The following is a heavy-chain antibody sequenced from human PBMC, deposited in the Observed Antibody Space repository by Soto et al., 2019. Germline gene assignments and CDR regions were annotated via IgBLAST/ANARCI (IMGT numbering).Heavy chain of an antibody. Sequence: QVQLVQSGAEVKKPGASVKVSCKASGYTFTSYGISWVRQAPGQGLEWIGWISAYNGNTNYAQKLQGRVTMTTDTSTSTAYMELRSLRSDDTAVYYCARDGVLLWFGELNDAFDIWGQGTMVTVSS. CDR3: ARDGVLLWFGELNDAFDI. CDR2: ISAYNGNT. D-gene: IGHD3-10*01. V-gene: IGHV1-18*04. CDR1: GYTFTSYG. J-gene: IGHJ3*02.